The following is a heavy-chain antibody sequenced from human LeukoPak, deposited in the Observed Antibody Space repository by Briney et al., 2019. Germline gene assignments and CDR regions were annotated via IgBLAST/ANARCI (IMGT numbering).Heavy chain of an antibody. V-gene: IGHV4-59*01. CDR3: ARAYSIAAVFDY. D-gene: IGHD6-13*01. CDR1: GASISSSY. Sequence: SETLSLTCTVSGASISSSYWSWIRQPPGKGLEWIGYIHYSGSTGYNPSLKSRVTMSVDTSKNQFSLNLNSVTAADTAMFYCARAYSIAAVFDYWGQGTLVTVSS. CDR2: IHYSGST. J-gene: IGHJ4*02.